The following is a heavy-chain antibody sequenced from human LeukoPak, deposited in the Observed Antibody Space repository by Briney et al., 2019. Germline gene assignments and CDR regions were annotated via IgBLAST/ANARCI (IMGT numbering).Heavy chain of an antibody. Sequence: PSETLSLTCAVYGGSFSGYCWSWIRQPPGKGLEWIGEINHSGSTNYNPSLKSRVTISVDTSKNQFSLKLSSVTAADTAVYYCARADYYDSSGLDYWGQGTLVTVSS. CDR1: GGSFSGYC. CDR2: INHSGST. CDR3: ARADYYDSSGLDY. J-gene: IGHJ4*02. V-gene: IGHV4-34*01. D-gene: IGHD3-22*01.